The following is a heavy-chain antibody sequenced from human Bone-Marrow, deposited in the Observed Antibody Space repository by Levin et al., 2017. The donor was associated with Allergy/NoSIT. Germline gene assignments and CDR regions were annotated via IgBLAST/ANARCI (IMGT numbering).Heavy chain of an antibody. V-gene: IGHV4-30-4*01. D-gene: IGHD4-17*01. CDR2: IYYSGTT. CDR1: GGSISSGDSY. Sequence: SETLSLTCTVSGGSISSGDSYWTWIRQPPGKGLEWIGYIYYSGTTYYNPSLKSRVTISVDTSKNQFSLKLSSVTAADTAVYYCATYGDYRSYAFDIWGQGTMVTVSS. J-gene: IGHJ3*02. CDR3: ATYGDYRSYAFDI.